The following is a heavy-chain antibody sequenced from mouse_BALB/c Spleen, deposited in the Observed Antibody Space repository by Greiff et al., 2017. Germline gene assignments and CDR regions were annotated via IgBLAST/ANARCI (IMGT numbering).Heavy chain of an antibody. V-gene: IGHV1-18*01. CDR2: INPNNGGT. J-gene: IGHJ3*01. CDR3: ARRGGSTMITAWFAY. D-gene: IGHD2-4*01. CDR1: GYTFTDYN. Sequence: EVMLVESGPELVKPGASVKIPCKASGYTFTDYNMDWVKQSHGKSLEWIGDINPNNGGTIYNQKFKGKATLTVDKSSSTAYMELRSLTSEDTAVYYCARRGGSTMITAWFAYWGQGTLVTVSA.